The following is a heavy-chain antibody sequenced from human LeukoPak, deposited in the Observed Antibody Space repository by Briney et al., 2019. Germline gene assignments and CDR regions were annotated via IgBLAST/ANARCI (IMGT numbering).Heavy chain of an antibody. CDR2: IRQGGSEK. Sequence: GKSLRLSCVGAGFVFSNHVIHWVRQAPGKGLEWVANIRQGGSEKYYVDSVKGRFTVSRDSAKNLLFLQMNSLRAADTAVYYCARGNTNDYGDYFYYHMDVWGKGTTVTVSS. D-gene: IGHD4-17*01. CDR1: GFVFSNHV. J-gene: IGHJ6*03. CDR3: ARGNTNDYGDYFYYHMDV. V-gene: IGHV3-7*01.